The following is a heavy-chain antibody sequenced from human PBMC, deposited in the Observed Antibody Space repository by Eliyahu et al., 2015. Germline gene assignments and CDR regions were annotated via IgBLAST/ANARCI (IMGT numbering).Heavy chain of an antibody. CDR3: ARGNIHAFDI. CDR2: INTNTGNP. V-gene: IGHV7-4-1*02. D-gene: IGHD1/OR15-1a*01. J-gene: IGHJ3*02. Sequence: QVQLVQSGSELEKPGASVKVACKASGYTFTXXAXNWVXXAPGQGXECLGWINTNTGNPTYAQDFTGRFVFSLDTSVNTAYLQISSLRPDDTAIYYCARGNIHAFDIWGQGTNITVSS. CDR1: GYTFTXXA.